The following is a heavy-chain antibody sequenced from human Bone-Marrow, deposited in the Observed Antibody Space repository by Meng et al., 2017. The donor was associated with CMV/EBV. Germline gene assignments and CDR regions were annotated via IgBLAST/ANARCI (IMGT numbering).Heavy chain of an antibody. CDR1: GVTFGGYG. CDR3: AKLEDIVVVPAAGEDY. V-gene: IGHV3-30*02. J-gene: IGHJ4*02. Sequence: GESLKISCVASGVTFGGYGMHWVRQAPGKGLEWVAFIRYDGSNKYYADSVKGRFTISRDNSKNTLYLQMNSLRAEDTAVYYCAKLEDIVVVPAAGEDYWGQGTLVTVSS. CDR2: IRYDGSNK. D-gene: IGHD2-2*01.